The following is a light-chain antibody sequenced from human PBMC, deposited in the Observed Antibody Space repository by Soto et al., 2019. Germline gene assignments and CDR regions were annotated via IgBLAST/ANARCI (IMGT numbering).Light chain of an antibody. CDR2: KAS. V-gene: IGKV1-5*03. Sequence: IQITQSPSTLSASVGDRVTITCRASHHIDAWLAWYQQKPGKAPKVLIYKASILESGVPSRFSGSGSGTEFTLTISSLQPDDSATYYCQQHSNYPLTFGGGTKVDIK. J-gene: IGKJ4*01. CDR3: QQHSNYPLT. CDR1: HHIDAW.